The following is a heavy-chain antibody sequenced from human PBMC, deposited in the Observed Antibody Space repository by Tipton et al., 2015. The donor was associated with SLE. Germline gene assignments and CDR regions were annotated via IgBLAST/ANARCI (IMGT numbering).Heavy chain of an antibody. V-gene: IGHV4-38-2*01. D-gene: IGHD6-19*01. CDR2: IYHSGST. CDR3: ARGPEQWLVNPHYFDY. Sequence: TLSLTCAVYGGSFSGYYWGWIRQPPGKGLEWTGSIYHSGSTYYNPSLKSRVTISVDTSKNQFSLKLSSVTAADTAVYYCARGPEQWLVNPHYFDYWGQGTLVTVSS. J-gene: IGHJ4*02. CDR1: GGSFSGYY.